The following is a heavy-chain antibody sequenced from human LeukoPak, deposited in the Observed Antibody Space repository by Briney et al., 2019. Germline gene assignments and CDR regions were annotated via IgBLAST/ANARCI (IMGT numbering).Heavy chain of an antibody. Sequence: GGSLRLSCAASGFTFSSYWMSWVRQAPGKGLEWVANIKQDGSEKYYVDSVKGRFTISRDNAKNSLYLQMNSLRAEDTAVYYCARGGYCSSTSCYGDFDYWGQGTLVTVSS. J-gene: IGHJ4*02. CDR2: IKQDGSEK. CDR1: GFTFSSYW. CDR3: ARGGYCSSTSCYGDFDY. D-gene: IGHD2-2*01. V-gene: IGHV3-7*01.